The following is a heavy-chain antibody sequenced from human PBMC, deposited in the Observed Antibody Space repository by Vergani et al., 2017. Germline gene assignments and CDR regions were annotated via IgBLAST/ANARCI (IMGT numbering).Heavy chain of an antibody. CDR2: IIPILGIA. J-gene: IGHJ3*02. V-gene: IGHV1-69*08. Sequence: QVQLVQSGAEVKKPGSSVKVSCKASGGTFSSYTISWVRQAPGQGLEWMGRIIPILGIANYAQKFQGRVTITADKSTSTAYMELSSLRSEDTAVYYCARDGDYDFWSGYSDAFDIWGQGTMVTVSS. CDR1: GGTFSSYT. D-gene: IGHD3-3*01. CDR3: ARDGDYDFWSGYSDAFDI.